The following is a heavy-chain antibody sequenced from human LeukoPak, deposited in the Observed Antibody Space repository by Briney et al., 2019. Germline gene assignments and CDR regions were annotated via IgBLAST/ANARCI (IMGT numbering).Heavy chain of an antibody. D-gene: IGHD1-7*01. Sequence: GGSLRLSCAASGFTFSSSALSWVRQAPGKGLYWVSAISGSGTGTYYADSVKGRFTISRDNSKNTLYLQMNSLRAEDTAVYYCAKEGGTGTRFDYWGQGTLVTVSS. V-gene: IGHV3-23*01. CDR2: ISGSGTGT. J-gene: IGHJ4*02. CDR3: AKEGGTGTRFDY. CDR1: GFTFSSSA.